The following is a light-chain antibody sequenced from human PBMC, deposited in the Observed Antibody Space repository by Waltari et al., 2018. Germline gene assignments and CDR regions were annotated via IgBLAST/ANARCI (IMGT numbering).Light chain of an antibody. CDR2: ANN. CDR1: SSNIGSYYH. J-gene: IGLJ1*01. Sequence: QSVLTQPPSVSGAPGQRVTIPCTGSSSNIGSYYHVPWYQHLPGTAPKVLIYANNNRPSGVPDRVSGAKSGASASLAITGLQAEDEADYYCQSFDSSLDGYVVGTGTKVTVL. CDR3: QSFDSSLDGYV. V-gene: IGLV1-40*01.